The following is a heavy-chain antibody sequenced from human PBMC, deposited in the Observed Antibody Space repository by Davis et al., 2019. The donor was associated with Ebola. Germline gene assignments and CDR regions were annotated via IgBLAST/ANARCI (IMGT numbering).Heavy chain of an antibody. CDR2: ISGSGGST. D-gene: IGHD3-10*01. CDR3: TRHLVRDFGMDV. Sequence: GGSLRLSCAASGFTFSSYGMHWVRQAPGKGLEWVSVISGSGGSTYYADSVKGRFTISRDNSENTLYLQMNSLKTGDTAVYYCTRHLVRDFGMDVWGKGTTVTVSS. J-gene: IGHJ6*04. V-gene: IGHV3-23*01. CDR1: GFTFSSYG.